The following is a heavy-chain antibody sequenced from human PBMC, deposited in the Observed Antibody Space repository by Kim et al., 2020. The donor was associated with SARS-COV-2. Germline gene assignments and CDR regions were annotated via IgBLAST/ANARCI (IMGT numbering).Heavy chain of an antibody. Sequence: SETLSLTCTVSGGSISSSSYYWGWIRQPPGKGLEWIGSIYYSGSTYYNPSLKSRVTISVDTSKNQFSLKLSSVTAADTAVYYCARDFGYAGIAAYWGQGT. V-gene: IGHV4-39*07. CDR1: GGSISSSSYY. CDR3: ARDFGYAGIAAY. J-gene: IGHJ4*02. CDR2: IYYSGST. D-gene: IGHD5-12*01.